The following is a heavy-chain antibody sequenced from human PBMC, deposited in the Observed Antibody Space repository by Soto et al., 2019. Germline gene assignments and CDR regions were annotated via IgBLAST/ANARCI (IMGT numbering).Heavy chain of an antibody. Sequence: EVQLLESGGGLVQPGGSLRLSCAASGFTVTTNYMSWVRQPPGKGLEWVSVVYSGGSTYYADSVKGRFTVSRDNSKNTLYLQMNSLRAEDTAVYYCARDFSGKNDAFDIWGLGTVVTVSS. J-gene: IGHJ3*02. V-gene: IGHV3-66*01. CDR1: GFTVTTNY. CDR3: ARDFSGKNDAFDI. D-gene: IGHD3-10*01. CDR2: VYSGGST.